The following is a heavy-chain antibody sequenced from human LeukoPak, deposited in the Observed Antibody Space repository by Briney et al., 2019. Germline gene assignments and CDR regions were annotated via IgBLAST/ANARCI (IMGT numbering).Heavy chain of an antibody. CDR1: GYTFSDYG. J-gene: IGHJ4*02. Sequence: ASVKVSCKASGYTFSDYGINWVRQAPGQGREWMGWISVYDGKTNYPQRLQGRVTMTTDTSTITSYMELRSLTSDDAAVYYCARDYCRGDGCHHALGYWGQGTLVTVSS. V-gene: IGHV1-18*01. D-gene: IGHD2-21*01. CDR3: ARDYCRGDGCHHALGY. CDR2: ISVYDGKT.